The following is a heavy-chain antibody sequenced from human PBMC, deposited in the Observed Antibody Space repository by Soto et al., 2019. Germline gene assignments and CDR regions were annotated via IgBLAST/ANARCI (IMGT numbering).Heavy chain of an antibody. CDR1: GGSVSSGGYY. D-gene: IGHD3-10*01. CDR2: TYYSGST. Sequence: PSETLSLTCTVSGGSVSSGGYYWSWIRQHPGKGLEWIGYTYYSGSTYYNPSLKSRVTISVDTSKNQFSLKLSSVTAADTAVYYCVPLWFREGNYWGKGPLVTLSS. CDR3: VPLWFREGNY. V-gene: IGHV4-31*08. J-gene: IGHJ4*02.